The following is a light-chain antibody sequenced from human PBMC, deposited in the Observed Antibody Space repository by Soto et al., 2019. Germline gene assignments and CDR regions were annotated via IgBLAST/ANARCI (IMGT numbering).Light chain of an antibody. Sequence: EIVLTQSPAPLSLSPGERATLSCRASQSVSRYLAWYHQRPDQAHKLLIYDASNRATGDPARFSGSGSGTDFTVTISSLDLGDFAVYYCQQRTNWPLTVGGGPKVEIK. CDR2: DAS. V-gene: IGKV3-11*01. J-gene: IGKJ4*02. CDR1: QSVSRY. CDR3: QQRTNWPLT.